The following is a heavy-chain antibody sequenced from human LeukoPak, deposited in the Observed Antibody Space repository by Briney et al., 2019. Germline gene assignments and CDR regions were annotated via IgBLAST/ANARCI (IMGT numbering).Heavy chain of an antibody. D-gene: IGHD3-10*01. V-gene: IGHV1-8*01. Sequence: SVKVSCQASGYTFTSYDINWVRPATAQGLEWMGWMNPNSANTGYAQKFQGRVTMTRNTSISTAYTELSSLISEDTAVYYCATWSWGDKWGQGTLVTVSS. CDR1: GYTFTSYD. J-gene: IGHJ4*02. CDR2: MNPNSANT. CDR3: ATWSWGDK.